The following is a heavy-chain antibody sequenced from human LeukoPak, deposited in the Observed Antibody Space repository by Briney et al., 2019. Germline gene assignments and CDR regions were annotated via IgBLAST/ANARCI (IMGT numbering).Heavy chain of an antibody. CDR2: SSGGGTTT. D-gene: IGHD3-16*01. Sequence: PGGSLRLSCAASGFTFSNYAVSWVRQAPGKGPEWVSASSGGGTTTYYADSVKGRFTISRDNSKNTVFLQMNSLRAEDTAMYYCAKEEGGYGMDVWGQGTTVTVSS. CDR1: GFTFSNYA. CDR3: AKEEGGYGMDV. V-gene: IGHV3-23*01. J-gene: IGHJ6*02.